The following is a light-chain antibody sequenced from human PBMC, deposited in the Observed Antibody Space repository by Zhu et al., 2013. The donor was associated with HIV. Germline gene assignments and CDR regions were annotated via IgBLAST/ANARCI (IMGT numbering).Light chain of an antibody. CDR3: QQYGSSPRT. Sequence: EIVLTQSPGTLSLSPGERAILSCRASQSFRDTYLAWYQHKPGQAPRLLIYGASNRATGIADRFSGSGSGTDFTLIISRLEPEDSAVYYCQQYGSSPRTFGQGTKVEIK. CDR2: GAS. V-gene: IGKV3-20*01. CDR1: QSFRDTY. J-gene: IGKJ1*01.